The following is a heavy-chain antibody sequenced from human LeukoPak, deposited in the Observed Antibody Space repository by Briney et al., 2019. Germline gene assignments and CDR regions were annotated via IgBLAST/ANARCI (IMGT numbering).Heavy chain of an antibody. Sequence: PGGSLRLSCAASGFTFSSYWMSWVRQAPGKGLEWVANIKQDGSEKYYADSVKGRFTISRDNSKNTLYLQMNSLRAEDTAVYYCAKESKVRGVIIWNYYYGMDVWGQGTTVTVSS. V-gene: IGHV3-7*01. CDR2: IKQDGSEK. D-gene: IGHD3-10*01. J-gene: IGHJ6*02. CDR1: GFTFSSYW. CDR3: AKESKVRGVIIWNYYYGMDV.